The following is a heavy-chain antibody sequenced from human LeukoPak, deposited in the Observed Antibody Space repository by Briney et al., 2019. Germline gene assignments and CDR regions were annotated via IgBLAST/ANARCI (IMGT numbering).Heavy chain of an antibody. J-gene: IGHJ4*02. D-gene: IGHD5-18*01. CDR2: IYSSGTT. Sequence: SETLSLTCTDSGDSITNYYWSWIRQPPGKGLECIGYIYSSGTTNYNPSLKSRVTLSIDTSKNQFSLKLSSVTAADTAVYYCARHLGYSYGYFDYWGQGTLVTVSS. CDR1: GDSITNYY. CDR3: ARHLGYSYGYFDY. V-gene: IGHV4-59*08.